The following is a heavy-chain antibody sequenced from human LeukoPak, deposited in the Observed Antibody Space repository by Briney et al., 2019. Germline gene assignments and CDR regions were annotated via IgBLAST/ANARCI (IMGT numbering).Heavy chain of an antibody. V-gene: IGHV4-34*01. D-gene: IGHD3-22*01. CDR2: INHSGST. Sequence: SETLSLTCAVYGGSFSGYYWSWIRQPPGKGLEWIGEINHSGSTNYNPSLKSRVTISVDTSKNQFSLKLSSVTAADTAVYYCARQTSQSSGFDYWGQGTLVTVSS. CDR3: ARQTSQSSGFDY. CDR1: GGSFSGYY. J-gene: IGHJ4*02.